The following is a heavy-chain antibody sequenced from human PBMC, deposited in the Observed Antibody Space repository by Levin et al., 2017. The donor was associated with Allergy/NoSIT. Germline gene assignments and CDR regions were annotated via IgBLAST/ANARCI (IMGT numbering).Heavy chain of an antibody. J-gene: IGHJ6*02. CDR2: ISYDGSNK. CDR3: AREVALWFGELLLGDYYDYGMDV. CDR1: GFTFSSYA. D-gene: IGHD3-10*01. Sequence: GGSLRLSCAASGFTFSSYAMHWVRQAPGKGLEWVAVISYDGSNKYYADSVKGRFTISRDNSKNTLYLQMNSLRAEDTAVYYCAREVALWFGELLLGDYYDYGMDVWGQGTTVTVSS. V-gene: IGHV3-30-3*01.